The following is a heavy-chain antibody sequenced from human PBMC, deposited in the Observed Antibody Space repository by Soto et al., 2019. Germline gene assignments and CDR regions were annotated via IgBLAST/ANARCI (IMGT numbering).Heavy chain of an antibody. D-gene: IGHD3-16*01. V-gene: IGHV4-39*01. CDR3: ARHPFTSWGQGGWFGP. Sequence: QLQLQESGPGLVKPSETLSLTCTVSGGSISSGTYFWGWIRQSPGKELDWIGSIYSSGSTFQNPSLKSRATVSVDTSKNQFSLKVTSVTAADTAVYYCARHPFTSWGQGGWFGPWGQGTLVTVSS. CDR2: IYSSGST. CDR1: GGSISSGTYF. J-gene: IGHJ5*02.